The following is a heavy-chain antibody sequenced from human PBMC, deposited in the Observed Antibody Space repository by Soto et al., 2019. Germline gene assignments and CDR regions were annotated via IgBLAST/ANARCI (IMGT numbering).Heavy chain of an antibody. J-gene: IGHJ5*02. V-gene: IGHV3-33*08. CDR2: IWYDGSNK. CDR1: GFTFSSYG. CDR3: ARDRMATTYNWFDP. D-gene: IGHD5-12*01. Sequence: GGSLRLSCAASGFTFSSYGMHWVRQAPGKGLEWVAVIWYDGSNKYYADSVKGRFTISRDNSKNTLYLQMNSLRAEDTAVYYCARDRMATTYNWFDPWGQGTLVTVS.